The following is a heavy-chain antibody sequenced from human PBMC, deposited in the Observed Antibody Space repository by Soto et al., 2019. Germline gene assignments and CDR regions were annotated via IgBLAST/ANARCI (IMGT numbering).Heavy chain of an antibody. CDR3: VRASGTWYHFAY. D-gene: IGHD6-13*01. Sequence: QVQLQESGPGLVKPSETLSLTCSVSGDSVSSGDYYWSWIRQSPGKGLEWIGYIYNSGSTVYSPSLKSRVTISVDTFKDQFSLKLSSVTAADTAAYYCVRASGTWYHFAYWGQGTLVTVSS. V-gene: IGHV4-61*08. CDR1: GDSVSSGDYY. CDR2: IYNSGST. J-gene: IGHJ4*02.